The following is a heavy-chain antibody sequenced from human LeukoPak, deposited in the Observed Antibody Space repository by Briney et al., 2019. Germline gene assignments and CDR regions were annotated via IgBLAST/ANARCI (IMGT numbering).Heavy chain of an antibody. CDR1: GFTFSSYG. V-gene: IGHV3-33*01. CDR2: IWYDGSNK. Sequence: PGGSLRLSCAASGFTFSSYGMHWVHQAPGKGLEWVAVIWYDGSNKYYADSVKGRFTISRDNSKNTLYLQMNSLRAEDTAVYYCARDLFRWGGAFDIWGQGTMVTASS. J-gene: IGHJ3*02. D-gene: IGHD3-16*01. CDR3: ARDLFRWGGAFDI.